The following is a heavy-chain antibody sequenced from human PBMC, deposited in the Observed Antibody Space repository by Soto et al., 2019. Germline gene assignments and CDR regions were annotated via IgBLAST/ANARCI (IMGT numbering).Heavy chain of an antibody. D-gene: IGHD6-19*01. V-gene: IGHV3-48*01. J-gene: IGHJ3*02. Sequence: GGSLRLSCAASGFTFSSYVMYWVRQAPGKGLEWVSYISSSSSTIYYADSVKGRFTISRDNAKNSLYLQMNSLRAEDTAVYYCARVGLSAVAGSDAFDIWGQGTMVTVSS. CDR3: ARVGLSAVAGSDAFDI. CDR2: ISSSSSTI. CDR1: GFTFSSYV.